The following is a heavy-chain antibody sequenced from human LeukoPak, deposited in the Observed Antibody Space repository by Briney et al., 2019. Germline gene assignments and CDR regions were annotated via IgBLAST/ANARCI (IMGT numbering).Heavy chain of an antibody. CDR1: GFTFNNYA. J-gene: IGHJ4*02. CDR3: AKRVPYSSSSVYFDH. CDR2: ISDSGHDT. V-gene: IGHV3-23*01. Sequence: PGGSLRLSCAASGFTFNNYAMSWVRQAPGKGLEWVAAISDSGHDTYYADSVRGRFTISRDNSKNMLYLQMNSLRAEDAAIYYCAKRVPYSSSSVYFDHWGQGTLVTVSS. D-gene: IGHD6-6*01.